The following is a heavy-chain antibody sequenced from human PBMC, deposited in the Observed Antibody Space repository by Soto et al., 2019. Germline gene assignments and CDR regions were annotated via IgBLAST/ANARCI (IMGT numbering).Heavy chain of an antibody. CDR2: ISYDGGDK. CDR3: ARDRWGDYYETSGYYPGS. J-gene: IGHJ5*01. CDR1: GFTFSSYT. V-gene: IGHV3-30-3*01. Sequence: GGSLRLSCAASGFTFSSYTMHWVRQTPGKGMEWVADISYDGGDKYYADSVKGRFTISRDNSKNTLYLQMNSLRPEDTSVYYCARDRWGDYYETSGYYPGSWGQGA. D-gene: IGHD3-22*01.